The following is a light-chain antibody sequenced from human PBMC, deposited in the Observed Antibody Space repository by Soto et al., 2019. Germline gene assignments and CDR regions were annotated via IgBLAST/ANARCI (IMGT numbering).Light chain of an antibody. Sequence: IVLTQSPATLSLSPGERATLSCRASQSVGIFLACSQQKPGQAPRLLIYDASGRATRTPARFSGSGSGTDFTVTISSLGPEDLAVYYCQQRGNWPLYTFGQGTKVQI. CDR3: QQRGNWPLYT. CDR1: QSVGIF. CDR2: DAS. J-gene: IGKJ2*01. V-gene: IGKV3-11*01.